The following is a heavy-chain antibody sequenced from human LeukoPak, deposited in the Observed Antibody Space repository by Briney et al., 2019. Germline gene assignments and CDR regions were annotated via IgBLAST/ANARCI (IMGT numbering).Heavy chain of an antibody. D-gene: IGHD1-26*01. V-gene: IGHV3-30-3*01. J-gene: IGHJ4*02. CDR2: ISYDGSNK. Sequence: GGSLRLSCAASGFTFSSYAMHWVRQAPGKGLEWVAVISYDGSNKYYADSVKGRFTISRDNSKNTLYLQMNSLRAEDTAVYYCAREFNRVGHFDYWGQGTLVTVSS. CDR1: GFTFSSYA. CDR3: AREFNRVGHFDY.